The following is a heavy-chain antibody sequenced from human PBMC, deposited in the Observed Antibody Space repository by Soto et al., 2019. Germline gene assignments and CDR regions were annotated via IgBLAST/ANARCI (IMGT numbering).Heavy chain of an antibody. J-gene: IGHJ5*02. Sequence: QVQLVESGGGVVQPGRSLRLSCAASGFTFSSYGMHWVRQAPGKGLEWVAVISYDGSNKYYADSVKGRFTISRDNSKNTLYLQMNSLRAEDTAVYYCAKYMVRGVIIGALGFDPWGQGTLVTVSS. V-gene: IGHV3-30*18. CDR1: GFTFSSYG. D-gene: IGHD3-10*01. CDR2: ISYDGSNK. CDR3: AKYMVRGVIIGALGFDP.